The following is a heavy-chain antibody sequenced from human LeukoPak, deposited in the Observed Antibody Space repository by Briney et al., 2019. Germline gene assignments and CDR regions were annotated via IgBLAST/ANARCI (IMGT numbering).Heavy chain of an antibody. CDR1: GFTFSSYG. Sequence: GGSLRLSCAASGFTFSSYGMHWVRQAPGKGLEWVAVISYDGSNKYYADSVKGRFTISRDNSKNTLYLQMNSLRAEDTAVYYCAKTERYYDFWSGLGTSDYWGQGTLVTVSS. V-gene: IGHV3-30*18. CDR3: AKTERYYDFWSGLGTSDY. CDR2: ISYDGSNK. D-gene: IGHD3-3*01. J-gene: IGHJ4*02.